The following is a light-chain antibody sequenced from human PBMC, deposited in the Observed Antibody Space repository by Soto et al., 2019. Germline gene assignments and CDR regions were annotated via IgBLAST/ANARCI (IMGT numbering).Light chain of an antibody. J-gene: IGLJ1*01. V-gene: IGLV2-8*01. Sequence: QSVLTQPPSASGSPGQSVTISCTGTKNDIGVYDFVSWYQHHPGKAPRLIIYEVVQRPSGVPDRFSGSKSGNTASLTVSGLQAADEADYFCKSYSFTTSLYVFGTGTKLTVL. CDR3: KSYSFTTSLYV. CDR1: KNDIGVYDF. CDR2: EVV.